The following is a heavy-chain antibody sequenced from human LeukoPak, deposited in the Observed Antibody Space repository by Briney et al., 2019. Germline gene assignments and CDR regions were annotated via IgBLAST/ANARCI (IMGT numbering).Heavy chain of an antibody. Sequence: WGSLRLSCAASGFTLSSDSMNWVRQAPGKGLEGCSSISSSSSYIYYADSVKGRFTISRDKSKRSLYLQMNSLIAEDTAVYYCARAATTRTLIGSGADYWGQGTLVTVSS. V-gene: IGHV3-21*01. CDR2: ISSSSSYI. D-gene: IGHD1-1*01. CDR1: GFTLSSDS. J-gene: IGHJ4*02. CDR3: ARAATTRTLIGSGADY.